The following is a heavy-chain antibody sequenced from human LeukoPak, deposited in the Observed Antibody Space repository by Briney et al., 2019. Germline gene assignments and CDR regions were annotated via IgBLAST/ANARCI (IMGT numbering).Heavy chain of an antibody. CDR2: ISGGGEKT. CDR3: ARDFYDSSGYYYDY. CDR1: GFTFSSYT. V-gene: IGHV3-23*01. D-gene: IGHD3-22*01. Sequence: TGGSLRLSCAASGFTFSSYTMSWVRQAPGKGLEWVSAISGGGEKTYYADSVKGRFTISRDNSKGTLYLQMNSLGAEDSALYYCARDFYDSSGYYYDYWGQGTLVTVSS. J-gene: IGHJ4*02.